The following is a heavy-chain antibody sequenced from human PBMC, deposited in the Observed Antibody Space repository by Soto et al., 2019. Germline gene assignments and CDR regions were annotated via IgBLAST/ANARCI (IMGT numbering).Heavy chain of an antibody. V-gene: IGHV3-23*01. J-gene: IGHJ4*02. Sequence: GGSLRLACTASGFTFGDYAMSWFRQAPGKGLEWVSAISGSGGSTYYADSVKGRFTISRDNSKNTLYLQMNSLRAEDTAVYYCAKGGDTAMVRTYFDYWGQGTLVTVSS. CDR2: ISGSGGST. CDR3: AKGGDTAMVRTYFDY. D-gene: IGHD5-18*01. CDR1: GFTFGDYA.